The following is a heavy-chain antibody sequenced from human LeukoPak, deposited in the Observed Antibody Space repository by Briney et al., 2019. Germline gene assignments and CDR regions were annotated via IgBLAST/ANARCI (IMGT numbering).Heavy chain of an antibody. V-gene: IGHV4-39*01. Sequence: PSETLSLTCTVSGGSISSSSYYWGWIRQPPGKGLEWIGSINYGGSTYYNPSLKSRVTISVDTSKNQFSLKLSSVTAADTAVYYCARLDIHQDAVDYWGQGSLVTVSS. J-gene: IGHJ4*02. CDR3: ARLDIHQDAVDY. D-gene: IGHD2-2*03. CDR2: INYGGST. CDR1: GGSISSSSYY.